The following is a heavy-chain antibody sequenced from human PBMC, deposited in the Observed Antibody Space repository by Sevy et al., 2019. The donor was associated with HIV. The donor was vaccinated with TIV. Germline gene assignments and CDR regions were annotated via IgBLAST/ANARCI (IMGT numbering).Heavy chain of an antibody. CDR1: GFTFSSYA. Sequence: GGSLRLSCAASGFTFSSYAMHWVRQAPGKGLEWVAVISYDGSNKYYADSVKGRFTISRDNSKNTPYLQMNSLRAEDTAVYYCARDLGYDSSGYYFPDYWGQGTLVTVSS. CDR2: ISYDGSNK. CDR3: ARDLGYDSSGYYFPDY. V-gene: IGHV3-30*04. D-gene: IGHD3-22*01. J-gene: IGHJ4*02.